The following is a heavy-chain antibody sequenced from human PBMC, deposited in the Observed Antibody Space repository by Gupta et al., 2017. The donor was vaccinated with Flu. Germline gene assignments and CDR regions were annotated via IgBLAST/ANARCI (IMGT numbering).Heavy chain of an antibody. J-gene: IGHJ5*02. V-gene: IGHV3-23*01. CDR3: AKDRFVRGVIMNNWFDP. CDR1: GFTFSSYA. Sequence: EVQLLESGGGLVQPGGSLRLSCAASGFTFSSYAMSWVRQAPGKGLEWVSAISGSGGSTYYADSVKGRFTISRDNSKNTLYLQMNSLRAEDTAVYYCAKDRFVRGVIMNNWFDPWGQGTLVTVSS. D-gene: IGHD3-10*02. CDR2: ISGSGGST.